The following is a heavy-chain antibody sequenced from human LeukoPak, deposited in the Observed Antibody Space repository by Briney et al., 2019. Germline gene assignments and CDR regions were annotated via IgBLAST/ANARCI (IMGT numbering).Heavy chain of an antibody. CDR3: ARDFSYYGSGSYYTFDY. Sequence: ASVKVSCKASGYTFTSYYMHWVRQAPGQGLEWMGWINPNSGGTNYAQKFQGRVTMTRDTSISTAYMELSRLRSDDTAVYYCARDFSYYGSGSYYTFDYWGQGTLVTVSS. D-gene: IGHD3-10*01. CDR1: GYTFTSYY. J-gene: IGHJ4*02. CDR2: INPNSGGT. V-gene: IGHV1-2*02.